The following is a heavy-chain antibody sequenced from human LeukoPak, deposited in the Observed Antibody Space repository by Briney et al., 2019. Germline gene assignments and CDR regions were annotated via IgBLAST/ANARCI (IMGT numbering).Heavy chain of an antibody. CDR3: ARRHDSFDY. V-gene: IGHV5-51*01. J-gene: IGHJ4*02. CDR2: IYPGDSDT. CDR1: GYKFSTYW. Sequence: GESLKISCQASGYKFSTYWIGGVRQAPGRGLEWMGNIYPGDSDTRYNPSFRGQVTVSADKSTNTVYLQWSAVQASDSGMYNCARRHDSFDYWGQGTLVTVSS.